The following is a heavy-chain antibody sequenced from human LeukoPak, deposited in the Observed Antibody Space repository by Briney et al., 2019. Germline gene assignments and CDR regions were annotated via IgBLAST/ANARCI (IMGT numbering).Heavy chain of an antibody. CDR1: GGTFSSYA. CDR3: ARDREWLQSHYFDY. D-gene: IGHD5-24*01. Sequence: SVRVSCKASGGTFSSYAISWVRQAPGQGLEWMGRIIPIFGIANYAQKSQGRVTITADKSTSTAYMELSSLRSEDTAVYYCARDREWLQSHYFDYWGQGTLVTVSS. J-gene: IGHJ4*02. V-gene: IGHV1-69*04. CDR2: IIPIFGIA.